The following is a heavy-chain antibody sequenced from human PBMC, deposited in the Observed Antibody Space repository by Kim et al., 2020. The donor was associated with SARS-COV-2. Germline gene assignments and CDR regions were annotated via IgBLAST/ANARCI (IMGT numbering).Heavy chain of an antibody. D-gene: IGHD3-10*01. J-gene: IGHJ4*02. Sequence: GGSLRLSCAASGFTFSSYAMSWVRQAPGKGLEWVSAISGSGGSTYYADSVKGRFTISRDNSKNTLYLQMNSLRAEDTAVYYCAKVIWSGVRGDKSPNFDYWGQGTLVTVSS. CDR1: GFTFSSYA. CDR3: AKVIWSGVRGDKSPNFDY. V-gene: IGHV3-23*01. CDR2: ISGSGGST.